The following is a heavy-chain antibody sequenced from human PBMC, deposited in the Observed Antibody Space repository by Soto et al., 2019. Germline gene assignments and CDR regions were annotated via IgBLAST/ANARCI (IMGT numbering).Heavy chain of an antibody. CDR3: AAAPLGYSCYGDHDAFDI. CDR2: IVVGSGNT. CDR1: GFTFTSSA. V-gene: IGHV1-58*02. J-gene: IGHJ3*02. Sequence: QMQLVQSGPEVKKPGTSVKVSCKASGFTFTSSAMQWVRQARGQRLEWIGWIVVGSGNTNYAQKLQERVTITRDKSTSTAYMELSSLRSEDTAVYYCAAAPLGYSCYGDHDAFDIWGQGTIVTVSS. D-gene: IGHD5-12*01.